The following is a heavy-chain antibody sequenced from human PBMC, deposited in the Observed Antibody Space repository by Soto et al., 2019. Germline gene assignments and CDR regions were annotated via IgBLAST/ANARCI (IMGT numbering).Heavy chain of an antibody. CDR1: GFTFSSYA. CDR3: AKGGTVYPYSSYGMDV. Sequence: EVQLLESGGGLVQPGGSLRLSCAASGFTFSSYAMSWVRQAPGKGLEWVSAISGSGGSTYYADSVKGRFTISRDNSKNTLYLQKNSLRAEDTAVYYCAKGGTVYPYSSYGMDVWGQGTTVTFS. CDR2: ISGSGGST. V-gene: IGHV3-23*01. D-gene: IGHD1-1*01. J-gene: IGHJ6*02.